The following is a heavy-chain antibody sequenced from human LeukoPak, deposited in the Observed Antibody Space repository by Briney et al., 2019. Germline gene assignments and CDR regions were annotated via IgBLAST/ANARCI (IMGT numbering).Heavy chain of an antibody. Sequence: SETLSLTCAVYGGSFSGYYWSWIRQPPGKGLEWIGEINHSGSTNYNPSLKSRVTISVDTSKNQFSLKLSSVTAADTAVYYCARVIWTSLGYYYYYMDVWGKGTTVTVSS. J-gene: IGHJ6*03. CDR3: ARVIWTSLGYYYYYMDV. CDR2: INHSGST. V-gene: IGHV4-34*01. D-gene: IGHD3/OR15-3a*01. CDR1: GGSFSGYY.